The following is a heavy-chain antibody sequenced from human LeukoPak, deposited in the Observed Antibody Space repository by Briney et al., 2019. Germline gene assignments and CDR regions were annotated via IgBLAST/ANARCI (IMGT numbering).Heavy chain of an antibody. J-gene: IGHJ4*02. CDR3: ARSRDSSGYFDY. Sequence: ASVKVSCKASGYTFTGYYMHWVRQAPGQGLEWMGWINPNSGGTNYAQKFQGRVTMTRDTSISIAYMELSRLRSDDTAVYYCARSRDSSGYFDYWGQGTLVTVSS. D-gene: IGHD3-22*01. CDR1: GYTFTGYY. CDR2: INPNSGGT. V-gene: IGHV1-2*02.